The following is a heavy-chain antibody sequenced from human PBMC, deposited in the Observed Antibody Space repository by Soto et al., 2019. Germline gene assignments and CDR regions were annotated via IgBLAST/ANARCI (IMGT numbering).Heavy chain of an antibody. CDR1: GLTFSTYW. CDR2: IKTDGTYA. V-gene: IGHV3-74*01. Sequence: EVQLVESGGDLVQPGGSLRLSCAASGLTFSTYWMHWVRQAPGKGLLWVSRIKTDGTYAAYADSVKGRFTFSRNYAKNTLYHQMKSLRVEDAAVCYCAAGGSFYYANWGQGTLVTVSS. D-gene: IGHD3-22*01. CDR3: AAGGSFYYAN. J-gene: IGHJ4*02.